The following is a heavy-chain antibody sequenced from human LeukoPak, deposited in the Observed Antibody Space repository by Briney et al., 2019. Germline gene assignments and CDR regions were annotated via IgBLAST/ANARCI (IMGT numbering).Heavy chain of an antibody. V-gene: IGHV3-9*03. J-gene: IGHJ3*02. CDR2: ISWNSGRI. D-gene: IGHD1-14*01. Sequence: GGPRSLSCAASGFRLGDYAMNGAGQAPGKGLEWVSGISWNSGRIAYAESVKGLFTVSRDNAKNSLYLEMNSLRAEDMALYYCARGFGMRVADTFDIWGQGTMVTVSS. CDR1: GFRLGDYA. CDR3: ARGFGMRVADTFDI.